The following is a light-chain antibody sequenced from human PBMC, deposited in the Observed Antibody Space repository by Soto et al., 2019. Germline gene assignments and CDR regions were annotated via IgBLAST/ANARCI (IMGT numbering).Light chain of an antibody. CDR1: SSDVGGYNY. V-gene: IGLV2-8*01. Sequence: QSALTQPPSASGSPGQSVTISYTGTSSDVGGYNYVSWYQQHPGKAPKLIIYEVSKRPSGVPDRFSGSKSGNTASLTVSGLQPEDEADYYCSSYAASNPLFGGGTKLTVL. CDR3: SSYAASNPL. CDR2: EVS. J-gene: IGLJ2*01.